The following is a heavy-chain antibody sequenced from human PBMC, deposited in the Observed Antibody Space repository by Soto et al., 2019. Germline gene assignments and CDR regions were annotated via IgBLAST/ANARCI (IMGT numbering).Heavy chain of an antibody. CDR1: GGSISSSSYY. J-gene: IGHJ6*02. Sequence: PSETLSLTCTVSGGSISSSSYYWGWIRQPPGKGLEWIGSIYYSGSTYYNPSLKSRVTISVDTSKKQFSLKLSSVTAADTVLFYCACIFSGGYGYGFYYYGMDVWGQGTTVTVSS. V-gene: IGHV4-39*01. CDR3: ACIFSGGYGYGFYYYGMDV. CDR2: IYYSGST. D-gene: IGHD5-18*01.